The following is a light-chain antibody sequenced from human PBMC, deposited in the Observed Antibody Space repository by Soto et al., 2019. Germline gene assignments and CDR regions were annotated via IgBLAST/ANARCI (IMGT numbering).Light chain of an antibody. CDR1: RSISSW. J-gene: IGKJ1*01. CDR3: QQYNSHWT. V-gene: IGKV1-5*03. CDR2: KAS. Sequence: DIQMTQSPSTLSASVRDRVTITFRASRSISSWLAWYQQKPGKAPKLLIYKASNLESGVPSRFSGSGSGTEFTLTISSLQPDDLASYYCQQYNSHWTFGQGTKVDIK.